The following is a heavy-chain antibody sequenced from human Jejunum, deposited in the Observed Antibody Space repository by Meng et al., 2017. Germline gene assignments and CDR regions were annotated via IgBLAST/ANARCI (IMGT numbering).Heavy chain of an antibody. CDR1: GYTLTNYA. D-gene: IGHD4-17*01. V-gene: IGHV1-3*01. J-gene: IGHJ4*02. CDR3: AGDNGDSGIFDY. CDR2: ITVGNGNT. Sequence: QAQLMQSGADVKKPGASVKVSCKASGYTLTNYAIHWVRQAPGQRLEWMGWITVGNGNTKYSQKFQGRVTITRGTSASTAYMELSSLTSEDTAVYYCAGDNGDSGIFDYWGQGTLVTVSS.